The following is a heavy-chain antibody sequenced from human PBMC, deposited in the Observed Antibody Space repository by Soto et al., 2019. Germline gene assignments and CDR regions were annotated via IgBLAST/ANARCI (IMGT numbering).Heavy chain of an antibody. J-gene: IGHJ4*02. Sequence: GASVKVSCKASGYTFTSYYMHWVRQAPGQGLEWMGIINPSGGSTNYVQKFQGRITMTRDTSTSTVYMELSSLRSEDTAVYFCARADYYDSSGFYYDCWGQGTLVTSPQ. V-gene: IGHV1-46*01. CDR2: INPSGGST. CDR1: GYTFTSYY. D-gene: IGHD3-22*01. CDR3: ARADYYDSSGFYYDC.